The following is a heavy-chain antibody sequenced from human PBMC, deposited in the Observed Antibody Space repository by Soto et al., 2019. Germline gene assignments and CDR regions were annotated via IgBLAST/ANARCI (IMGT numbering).Heavy chain of an antibody. CDR3: ARERTGTTSMDV. Sequence: QVQLVQSGAEVKKPGASVKVSCKASGYTFTSYDLNWVRQATGQGLEWMGWMNPNSGNTGYAQKFRGRVTMTRNTSISTAYMELSSLRSEDTAVYYCARERTGTTSMDVWGQWTTVTVSS. CDR2: MNPNSGNT. CDR1: GYTFTSYD. D-gene: IGHD1-1*01. J-gene: IGHJ6*02. V-gene: IGHV1-8*01.